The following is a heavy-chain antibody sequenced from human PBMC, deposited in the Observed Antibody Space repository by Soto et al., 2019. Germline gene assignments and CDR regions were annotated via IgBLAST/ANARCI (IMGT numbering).Heavy chain of an antibody. CDR2: IKEDGSEK. Sequence: PVGSLRLSCAASGFTFSSYWMSWVRQAPGKGLEWVANIKEDGSEKSYVDSVKGRFTISRDNAKNSLFLQMTSLRVEDTAVYYCGTHSRSRPVYWGQGTLVTVSS. CDR1: GFTFSSYW. J-gene: IGHJ1*01. V-gene: IGHV3-7*01. CDR3: GTHSRSRPVY. D-gene: IGHD3-22*01.